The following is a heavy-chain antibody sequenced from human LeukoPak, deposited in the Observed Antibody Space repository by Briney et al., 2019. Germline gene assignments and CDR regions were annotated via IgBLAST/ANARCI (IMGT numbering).Heavy chain of an antibody. J-gene: IGHJ4*02. D-gene: IGHD6-13*01. CDR2: ISESGVIT. CDR3: AKVGRDVAAAGPYYFDY. CDR1: GFTFSSYA. V-gene: IGHV3-23*01. Sequence: GGSLRLSCAASGFTFSSYALSWVRQAPGKGLEWISIISESGVITYYADSVKGRFNISRDNSKKTLYLQMNSLRAEDTAVYYCAKVGRDVAAAGPYYFDYWGQGTLVTVSS.